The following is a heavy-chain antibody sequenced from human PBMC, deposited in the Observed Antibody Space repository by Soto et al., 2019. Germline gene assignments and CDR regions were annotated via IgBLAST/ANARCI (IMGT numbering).Heavy chain of an antibody. D-gene: IGHD2-15*01. V-gene: IGHV3-33*01. CDR3: ARDQNDSGGYSDS. CDR1: GFPFSSFG. J-gene: IGHJ4*02. CDR2: IWNDGSNE. Sequence: QVQLVESGGGVVQPGGSLRLSCEASGFPFSSFGIHWVRQAPGKGLEWLAIIWNDGSNEYYADAVKGRFTISRDNSKNTVYLQVSNLRAEDTAVYFCARDQNDSGGYSDSWGQGTLVTVSS.